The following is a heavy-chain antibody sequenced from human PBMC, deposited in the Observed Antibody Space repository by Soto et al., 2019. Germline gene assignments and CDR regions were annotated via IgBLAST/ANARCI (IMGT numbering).Heavy chain of an antibody. D-gene: IGHD6-13*01. Sequence: QVRLQQWGTGLLKPSETLSLTCAVYGGSFRGYFFSWIRQPPGKGLEWIGEINHGGSTNYNPSLKRRVSLSIVTSNHHFSLKLSSVTAADTAVYYCASKEGTIWSFDYWCRGTLVTVS. CDR1: GGSFRGYF. V-gene: IGHV4-34*01. J-gene: IGHJ4*02. CDR2: INHGGST. CDR3: ASKEGTIWSFDY.